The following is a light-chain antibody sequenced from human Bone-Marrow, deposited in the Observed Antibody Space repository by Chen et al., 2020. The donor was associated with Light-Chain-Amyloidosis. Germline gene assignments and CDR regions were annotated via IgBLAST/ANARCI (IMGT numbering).Light chain of an antibody. V-gene: IGLV2-14*01. CDR1: SSDVGGDNH. J-gene: IGLJ1*01. Sequence: QSALTQPASVSGSPGQSITLSCTGTSSDVGGDNHVSWYQQHPDKAPKLMLYEVTNRPSWVPDRFSGSTSDTTASLTISVLQTEDEADYFGSSYTITNTLVFGSGTRVTVL. CDR2: EVT. CDR3: SSYTITNTLV.